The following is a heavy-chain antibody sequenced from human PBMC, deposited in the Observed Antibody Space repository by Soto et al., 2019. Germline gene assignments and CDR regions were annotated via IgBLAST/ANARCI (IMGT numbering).Heavy chain of an antibody. CDR2: ISSSSSYI. CDR1: GFTFSSYS. Sequence: GGSLRLSCAASGFTFSSYSMNWVRQAPGKGLEWVSSISSSSSYIYYADSVKGRFTISRDNAKNSLYLQMNSLRAEDTAVYYCARSEAGHGWLDPWGQGPLVTVYS. CDR3: ARSEAGHGWLDP. D-gene: IGHD4-17*01. V-gene: IGHV3-21*01. J-gene: IGHJ5*02.